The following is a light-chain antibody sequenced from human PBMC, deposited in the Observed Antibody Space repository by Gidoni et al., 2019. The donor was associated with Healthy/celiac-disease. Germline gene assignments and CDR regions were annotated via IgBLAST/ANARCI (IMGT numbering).Light chain of an antibody. CDR3: QQSYSTPCT. Sequence: DIQTTQYPSSLSASVGDRVTITCRASQSISSYLNWYQQKPGKAPKLLIYAASSLQSGVPSRFSGSGSGTDFTLTISSLQPEDFATYYCQQSYSTPCTFGQGTQVEIK. V-gene: IGKV1-39*01. CDR2: AAS. CDR1: QSISSY. J-gene: IGKJ1*01.